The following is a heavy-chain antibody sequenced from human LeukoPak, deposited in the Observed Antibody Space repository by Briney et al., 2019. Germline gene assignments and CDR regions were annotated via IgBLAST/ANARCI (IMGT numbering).Heavy chain of an antibody. D-gene: IGHD3-3*01. CDR1: GGSISSSSYY. Sequence: PSETLSLTCTVSGGSISSSSYYWVWIRHPPGKGLEWIGYIYTSGSTNYNPSLKSRVTISVDTSKNQFSLKLSTVTAADTAVYYCARRSWSGYGQYYYYYMDVWGKGTTVTVSS. CDR2: IYTSGST. CDR3: ARRSWSGYGQYYYYYMDV. V-gene: IGHV4-61*05. J-gene: IGHJ6*03.